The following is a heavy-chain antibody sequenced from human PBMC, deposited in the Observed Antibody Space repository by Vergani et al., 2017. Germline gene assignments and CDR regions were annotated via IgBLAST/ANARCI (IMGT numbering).Heavy chain of an antibody. D-gene: IGHD6-13*01. J-gene: IGHJ6*02. Sequence: QVQLQESGPGLVKPPGTLSLTCAVSGDSISSSNWWSWVRQPPGKGLEWIGEIYHSGSTNYNPSLKSRVTISVDKSKNQFSLKLSSVTAADTAVYYCARVRGSWYGLGYYYYGMDVWGQGTTVTVSS. CDR2: IYHSGST. CDR1: GDSISSSNW. CDR3: ARVRGSWYGLGYYYYGMDV. V-gene: IGHV4-4*03.